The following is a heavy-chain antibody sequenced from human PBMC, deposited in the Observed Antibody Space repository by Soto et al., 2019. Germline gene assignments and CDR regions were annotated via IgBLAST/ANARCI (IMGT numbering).Heavy chain of an antibody. CDR1: GGTFSRNT. D-gene: IGHD3-22*01. CDR3: ASQFDHDRSGHYYAY. V-gene: IGHV1-69*01. CDR2: ITPIFGTP. Sequence: QVQLVQSGAEVKKPGSSVKVSCKASGGTFSRNTISWVRQAPGQGLEWMGGITPIFGTPNYAQNFQGRVAITADESTSTVYMEVSRLRFEDTAIYYSASQFDHDRSGHYYAYWGKGTLVTVSS. J-gene: IGHJ4*02.